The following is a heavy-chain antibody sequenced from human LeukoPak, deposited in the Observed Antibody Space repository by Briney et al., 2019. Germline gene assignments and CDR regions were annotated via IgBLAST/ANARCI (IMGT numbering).Heavy chain of an antibody. CDR2: ISYDGSNK. Sequence: PGGSLRLSCAASGFTFSSYGMHWVRQAPGKGLEWVAVISYDGSNKYYADSVKGRFTISRDDSKNTLYLQMNSLRPEDTAVYYCAKGRDNSVYSYFEYWGQGTLVTVSS. CDR1: GFTFSSYG. V-gene: IGHV3-30*18. D-gene: IGHD3-22*01. J-gene: IGHJ4*02. CDR3: AKGRDNSVYSYFEY.